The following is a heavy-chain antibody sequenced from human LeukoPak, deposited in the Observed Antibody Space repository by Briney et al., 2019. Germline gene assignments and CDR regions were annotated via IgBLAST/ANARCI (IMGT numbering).Heavy chain of an antibody. D-gene: IGHD1-1*01. CDR1: GGSINSYY. V-gene: IGHV4-59*01. CDR2: IYYSGST. CDR3: ARDYRYGYYYFMDV. Sequence: SETLSLTCTVSGGSINSYYWSWIRQPPGEGLEWIGYIYYSGSTNYNPSLKSRVTISVDTSKNQFSLKLSSVTAADTAIYYCARDYRYGYYYFMDVWGKGTTVTVSS. J-gene: IGHJ6*03.